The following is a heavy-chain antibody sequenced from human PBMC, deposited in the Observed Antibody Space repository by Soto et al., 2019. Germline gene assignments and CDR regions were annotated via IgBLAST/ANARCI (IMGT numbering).Heavy chain of an antibody. Sequence: GESLKISCKGSGYSFAGYWITWVRQKPGKGLEWMGRIDPSDSQTYYSPSFRGHVTISVTKSITTVFLQWSSLRASDTAMYYCARHIYDSDTATILQYYFDSWGQGTPVTVSS. CDR3: ARHIYDSDTATILQYYFDS. J-gene: IGHJ4*02. CDR1: GYSFAGYW. V-gene: IGHV5-10-1*01. CDR2: IDPSDSQT. D-gene: IGHD1-26*01.